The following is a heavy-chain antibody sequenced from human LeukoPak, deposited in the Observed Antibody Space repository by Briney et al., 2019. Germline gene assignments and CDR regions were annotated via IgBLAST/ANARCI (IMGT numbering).Heavy chain of an antibody. J-gene: IGHJ4*02. V-gene: IGHV3-15*01. D-gene: IGHD3-10*01. Sequence: GGSLRLSCAASEVSFSNVWMSWVRQAPGKGLEWVGRIRRKSDGETTDYAAPVKGRFTISRDDSKNMVYLRMNSLKTEDTALYYCGTGGHYYGTWGQGTLVTVSA. CDR1: EVSFSNVW. CDR2: IRRKSDGETT. CDR3: GTGGHYYGT.